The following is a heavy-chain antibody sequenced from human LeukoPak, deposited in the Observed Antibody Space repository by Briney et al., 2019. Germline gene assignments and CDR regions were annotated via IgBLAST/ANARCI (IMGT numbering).Heavy chain of an antibody. J-gene: IGHJ6*02. CDR3: ARETPVARGAFYGMDV. CDR1: GFSLSSNG. Sequence: GGSLRLPCAASGFSLSSNGMHWVRQVTGKGLEWVSSISQDGDTYYSASVKGRFTISRENAENSLYLQMDSLTAGDTAVYYCARETPVARGAFYGMDVWGQGTPVTVSS. CDR2: ISQDGDT. V-gene: IGHV3-13*01. D-gene: IGHD3-10*01.